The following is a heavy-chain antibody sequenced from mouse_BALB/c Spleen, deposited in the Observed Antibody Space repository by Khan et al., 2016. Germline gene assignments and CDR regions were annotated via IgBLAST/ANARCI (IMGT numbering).Heavy chain of an antibody. CDR3: TREDDYEYYAMDY. D-gene: IGHD2-4*01. J-gene: IGHJ4*01. CDR2: INTYTGEP. CDR1: GYTFTNYG. V-gene: IGHV9-3-1*01. Sequence: QIQLVQSGPELKKPGETVKISCKATGYTFTNYGMNWVKQAPGKGLKWMGWINTYTGEPTYADDFKGRFAFSLETSASTAYLQINNLKNEDTATYSSTREDDYEYYAMDYWGQGTSVTVSS.